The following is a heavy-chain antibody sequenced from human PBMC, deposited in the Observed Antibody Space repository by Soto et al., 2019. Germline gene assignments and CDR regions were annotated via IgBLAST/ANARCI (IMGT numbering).Heavy chain of an antibody. CDR3: AKVVDYDSTGYYSHLDH. J-gene: IGHJ4*02. Sequence: EVQLLESGGGLVQPGGSLRLSCAASGFTFSSYALTWVRQAPGKGLEWDSVIGASGSSTFHADSVKGRFTISRDNSKNTLFLQMNSLRAEDTAVYYCAKVVDYDSTGYYSHLDHWGQGTLVTVSS. V-gene: IGHV3-23*01. CDR2: IGASGSST. D-gene: IGHD3-22*01. CDR1: GFTFSSYA.